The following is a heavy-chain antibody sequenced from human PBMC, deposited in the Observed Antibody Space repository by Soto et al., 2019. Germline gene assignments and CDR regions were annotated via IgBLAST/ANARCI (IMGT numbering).Heavy chain of an antibody. CDR3: ANHCDCSSTSCSFDY. V-gene: IGHV3-23*01. CDR2: ISGSGGTT. D-gene: IGHD2-2*01. CDR1: GFTFSIYA. J-gene: IGHJ4*02. Sequence: GGSLRLSCAASGFTFSIYAMNWVRQAPGKGLEWVSIISGSGGTTYYADSVKGRFTISRDNSKNTLYLQMNSLRAEDTAVYYCANHCDCSSTSCSFDYWDQGTLVTVSS.